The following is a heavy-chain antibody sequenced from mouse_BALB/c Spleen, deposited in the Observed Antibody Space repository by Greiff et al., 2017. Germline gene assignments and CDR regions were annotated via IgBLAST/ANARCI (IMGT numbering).Heavy chain of an antibody. CDR2: ISSGGSYT. D-gene: IGHD1-1*01. V-gene: IGHV5-6-4*01. Sequence: EVKLVESGGGLVKPGGSLKLSCAASGFTFSSYTMSWVRQTPEKRLEWVATISSGGSYTNYPDSVKGRFTISRDNAKNTLYLQMSSLKSEDTAMYYCTRGGGSSYFDYWGQGTTLTVSS. J-gene: IGHJ2*01. CDR3: TRGGGSSYFDY. CDR1: GFTFSSYT.